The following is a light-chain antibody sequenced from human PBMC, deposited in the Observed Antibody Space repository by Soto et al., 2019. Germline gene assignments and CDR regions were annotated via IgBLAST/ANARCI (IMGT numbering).Light chain of an antibody. Sequence: QSVLTQPASVSGSPAQSITISCTGTSSDVGSFNLVSWYQQHAGKAPKLIIFEGNKRPSGVSNRFSGSKSGNTASLTISGLQADDEADYYCCSYAGGSTWVFGGGTKLTVL. J-gene: IGLJ3*02. CDR2: EGN. V-gene: IGLV2-23*01. CDR3: CSYAGGSTWV. CDR1: SSDVGSFNL.